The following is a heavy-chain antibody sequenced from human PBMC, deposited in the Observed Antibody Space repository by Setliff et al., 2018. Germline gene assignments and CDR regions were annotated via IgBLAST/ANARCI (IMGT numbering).Heavy chain of an antibody. Sequence: GGSLRLSCAASGFTFSRYWMSWVRQAPGKGLEWVANIKEDGSEKYYVDSVKGRFTISRDNAKNSLYLQMNSLRAEDTAVYYCARDGGEYWGQGTLVTVSS. J-gene: IGHJ4*02. D-gene: IGHD3-16*01. CDR1: GFTFSRYW. CDR3: ARDGGEY. V-gene: IGHV3-7*01. CDR2: IKEDGSEK.